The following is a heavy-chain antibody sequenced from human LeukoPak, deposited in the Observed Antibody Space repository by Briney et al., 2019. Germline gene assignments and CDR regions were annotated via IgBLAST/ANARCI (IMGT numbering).Heavy chain of an antibody. J-gene: IGHJ4*02. D-gene: IGHD3-22*01. V-gene: IGHV4-39*02. Sequence: PSETLSPTCTVSGGSISSTSYYWGWIRQPPGKGLDWIGTISYSGSTYYNPSLKSRVTISVDTSKNQFSLRLSSVTAADTAVYYCAREVAFYDSSGYYYVDYWGQGTLVTVSS. CDR1: GGSISSTSYY. CDR2: ISYSGST. CDR3: AREVAFYDSSGYYYVDY.